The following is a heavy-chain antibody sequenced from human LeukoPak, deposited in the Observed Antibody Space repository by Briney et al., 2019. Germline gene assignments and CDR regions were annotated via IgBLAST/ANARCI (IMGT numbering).Heavy chain of an antibody. D-gene: IGHD6-19*01. CDR3: AKPLRIAVAAAHFDY. Sequence: GGSLRLSCAASGFTFSSYGMHWVRQAPGKGLEWVAVISYDGSNKYYADSVKGLFTISRDNSKNTLYLQMNSLRAEDTAVYYCAKPLRIAVAAAHFDYWGQGTLVTVSS. CDR2: ISYDGSNK. CDR1: GFTFSSYG. V-gene: IGHV3-30*18. J-gene: IGHJ4*02.